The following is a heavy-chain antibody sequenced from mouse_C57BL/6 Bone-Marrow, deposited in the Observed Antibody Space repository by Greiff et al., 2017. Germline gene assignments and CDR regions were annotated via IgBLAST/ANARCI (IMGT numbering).Heavy chain of an antibody. CDR2: IDPSDSYT. D-gene: IGHD2-4*01. J-gene: IGHJ1*03. CDR3: GRVRIYYDYDVGGDWYFDV. CDR1: GYTFTSYW. Sequence: QVQLQQPGAELVRPGTSVKLSCKASGYTFTSYWMHWVKQRPGKGLEWIGVIDPSDSYTNYTQKFKGQATLTVDTSSSTAYMQLSRLTSEVCAVYYCGRVRIYYDYDVGGDWYFDVWGTGTTVTVSS. V-gene: IGHV1-59*01.